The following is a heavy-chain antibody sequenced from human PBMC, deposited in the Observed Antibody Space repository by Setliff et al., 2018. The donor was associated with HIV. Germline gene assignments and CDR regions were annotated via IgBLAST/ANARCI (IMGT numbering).Heavy chain of an antibody. CDR2: VYYSGNT. CDR1: GGSISSSSYY. D-gene: IGHD3-10*01. CDR3: ARGLWFGGSYWFDP. J-gene: IGHJ5*02. V-gene: IGHV4-39*07. Sequence: KASETLSLTCTVSGGSISSSSYYWGWIRQPPGKGLEWIGSVYYSGNTYSSPSLKSRVTTSVDTSKNQFSLKLSSVTAADTAVYYCARGLWFGGSYWFDPWGQGTLVTVSS.